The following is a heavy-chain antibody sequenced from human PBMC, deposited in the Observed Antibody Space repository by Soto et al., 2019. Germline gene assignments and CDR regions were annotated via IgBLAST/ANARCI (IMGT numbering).Heavy chain of an antibody. CDR2: ISSGGGST. CDR1: GLTFSSYA. V-gene: IGHV3-23*01. J-gene: IGHJ2*01. D-gene: IGHD3-22*01. CDR3: AKIPPASDYYDVTVYQWYFDL. Sequence: EVQLLESGGGLVQPGGSLRLSCAASGLTFSSYAMSWVRQAPGKGLEWVSGISSGGGSTYYADSVKGRFTVSRDKSKNTLCLQMNSVNAEDTALYYCAKIPPASDYYDVTVYQWYFDLWGRGTLVAVSS.